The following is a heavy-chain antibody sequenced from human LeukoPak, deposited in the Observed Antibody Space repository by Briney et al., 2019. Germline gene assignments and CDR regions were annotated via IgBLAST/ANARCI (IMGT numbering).Heavy chain of an antibody. Sequence: PGGSLRLSCAASGFTFDDYAMHWVRQAPGKGLEWVSGISWNSGSIGYADSVKGRFTISRDNAKNSLYLQMNSLRAEDTALYYCAKVGFSSGWYVGWFDPWGQGTLVTVSS. V-gene: IGHV3-9*01. CDR1: GFTFDDYA. J-gene: IGHJ5*02. CDR2: ISWNSGSI. CDR3: AKVGFSSGWYVGWFDP. D-gene: IGHD6-19*01.